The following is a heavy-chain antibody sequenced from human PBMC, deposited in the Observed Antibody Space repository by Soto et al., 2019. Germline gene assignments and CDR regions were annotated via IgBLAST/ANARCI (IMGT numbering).Heavy chain of an antibody. CDR2: INHSGST. CDR3: ARAPIVVVPAAMRSTKYYFDY. Sequence: SETLSLTCAVYGGSFSGYYWSWIRQPPGKGLEWIGEINHSGSTNYNPSLKNRVTISVDTSKNQFSLKLSSVTAADTAVYYCARAPIVVVPAAMRSTKYYFDYWGQGTLVTVSS. V-gene: IGHV4-34*01. J-gene: IGHJ4*02. CDR1: GGSFSGYY. D-gene: IGHD2-2*01.